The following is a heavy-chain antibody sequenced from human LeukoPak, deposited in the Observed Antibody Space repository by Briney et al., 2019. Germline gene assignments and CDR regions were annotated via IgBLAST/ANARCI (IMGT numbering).Heavy chain of an antibody. Sequence: QSGGSLRLSCAASGFTFSNYAMSWVRQAPGKGLEWVSAITGSGGNTYYADSVKGRFTISRDNSKNTVFLQMNSLRAEDTAVYYCAKWGDYDVLTGYVSDYWGQGTLVTVSS. J-gene: IGHJ4*02. CDR3: AKWGDYDVLTGYVSDY. D-gene: IGHD3-9*01. CDR2: ITGSGGNT. V-gene: IGHV3-23*01. CDR1: GFTFSNYA.